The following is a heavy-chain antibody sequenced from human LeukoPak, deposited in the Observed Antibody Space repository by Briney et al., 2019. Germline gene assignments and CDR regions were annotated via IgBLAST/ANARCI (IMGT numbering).Heavy chain of an antibody. CDR1: GYTFTGYY. CDR2: INPNSGGT. J-gene: IGHJ4*02. Sequence: ASVKVSFKASGYTFTGYYMHWVRQAPGQGLEWMGWINPNSGGTNYAQKFQGRVTMTRDTSISTAYMELSRLRSDDTAVYYCARDKAPIAVAGLGFDYWGQGTLVTVSS. D-gene: IGHD6-19*01. V-gene: IGHV1-2*02. CDR3: ARDKAPIAVAGLGFDY.